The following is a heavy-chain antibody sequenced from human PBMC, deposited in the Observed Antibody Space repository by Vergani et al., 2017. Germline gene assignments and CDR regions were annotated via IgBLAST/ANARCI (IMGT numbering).Heavy chain of an antibody. J-gene: IGHJ4*01. Sequence: QVQLVESGGGVVQRGGSLRLSCATSGFTLSNYDMQWIRQGPGKGLEFVAFIQFDGSNQYYADSVKGRFTLSRDFSKNTLYLQMNSLRNDDTATYYCAKHFRGWGIDYCCHGTQVIVSS. CDR2: IQFDGSNQ. CDR3: AKHFRGWGIDY. V-gene: IGHV3-30*02. D-gene: IGHD3-16*01. CDR1: GFTLSNYD.